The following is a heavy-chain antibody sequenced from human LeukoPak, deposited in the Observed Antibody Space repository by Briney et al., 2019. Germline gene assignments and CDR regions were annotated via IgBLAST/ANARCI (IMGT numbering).Heavy chain of an antibody. V-gene: IGHV3-49*04. CDR3: SRNGLVDFDY. Sequence: GQSLRLSCTTSGFAFDDFAMSWVRQPAGKGLEWVGFIRRRAYGGAAEYAASVKGRVIISREGSKGIAYLQMNGRKTEDTAVYYCSRNGLVDFDYWGQGSRVIVSP. CDR1: GFAFDDFA. J-gene: IGHJ4*02. CDR2: IRRRAYGGAA.